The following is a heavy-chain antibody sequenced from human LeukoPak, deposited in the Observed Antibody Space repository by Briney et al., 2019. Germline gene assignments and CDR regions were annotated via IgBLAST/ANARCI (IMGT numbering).Heavy chain of an antibody. CDR2: IIPILGIA. CDR1: GDTFSSYA. J-gene: IGHJ3*02. Sequence: SVKVSCKASGDTFSSYAISWVRQAPGQGLEWMGRIIPILGIANYAQKFQGRVTITADKSTSTAYMELSSLRSEDTAVYYCARDKDDYGDYVRPALGAFDIWGQGTMVTVSS. D-gene: IGHD4-17*01. V-gene: IGHV1-69*04. CDR3: ARDKDDYGDYVRPALGAFDI.